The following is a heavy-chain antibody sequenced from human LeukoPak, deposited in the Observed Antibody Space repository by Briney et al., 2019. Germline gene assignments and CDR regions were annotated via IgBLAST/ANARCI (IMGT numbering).Heavy chain of an antibody. CDR1: GFTFSDYY. CDR3: ARDQNDCSGGSCYSGGGAFDI. V-gene: IGHV3-11*04. J-gene: IGHJ3*02. CDR2: ISSSGSTI. D-gene: IGHD2-15*01. Sequence: RPGGSLRLSCAASGFTFSDYYMSWIRQAPGKGLEWVSYISSSGSTIYYADSVKGRFTISRDNAKNSLYLQMNSLRAKDTAVYYCARDQNDCSGGSCYSGGGAFDIWGQGTMVTVSS.